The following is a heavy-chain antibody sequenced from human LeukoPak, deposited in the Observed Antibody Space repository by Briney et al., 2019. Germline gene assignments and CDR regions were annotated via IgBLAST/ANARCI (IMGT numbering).Heavy chain of an antibody. CDR1: GFSLSTSGVG. CDR2: IYWNDDK. J-gene: IGHJ4*02. D-gene: IGHD3-10*01. Sequence: SGPTLVKPTQTLTLTCTFSGFSLSTSGVGVGWIRQPPGKALEWLALIYWNDDKRYSPSLKSRLTITKDTSKNQVVLTMTNMDPVDTATYYCAHLSDGSGSYYRASAYLTAPPEFDYWGQGTLVTVSS. V-gene: IGHV2-5*01. CDR3: AHLSDGSGSYYRASAYLTAPPEFDY.